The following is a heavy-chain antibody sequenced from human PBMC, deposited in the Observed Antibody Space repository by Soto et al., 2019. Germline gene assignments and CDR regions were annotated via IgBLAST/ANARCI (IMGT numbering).Heavy chain of an antibody. D-gene: IGHD3-3*02. CDR2: IYYSGST. CDR1: GGSISSYY. V-gene: IGHV4-59*01. J-gene: IGHJ4*02. CDR3: AGWRVERDLHFPVDY. Sequence: SETLSLTCTVSGGSISSYYWSWIRQPPGKGLEWIGYIYYSGSTNYNPSLKSRVTISVDTSKNQFSLKLSSVTAADTAVYYCAGWRVERDLHFPVDYWGQGTLVTVSS.